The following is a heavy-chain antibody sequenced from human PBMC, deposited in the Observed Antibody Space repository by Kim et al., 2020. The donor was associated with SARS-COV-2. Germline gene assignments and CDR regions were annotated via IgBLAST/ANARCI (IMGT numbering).Heavy chain of an antibody. V-gene: IGHV4-61*01. Sequence: SETLSLTCTVSGGSVSSGSYYWSWIRQPPGKGLEWIGYIYYSGSTNYNPSLKSRVTISVDTSKNQFSLKLSSVTAADTAVYYCARVPRYSSGSDIWGQGTMVTVSS. J-gene: IGHJ3*02. CDR2: IYYSGST. CDR3: ARVPRYSSGSDI. CDR1: GGSVSSGSYY. D-gene: IGHD6-19*01.